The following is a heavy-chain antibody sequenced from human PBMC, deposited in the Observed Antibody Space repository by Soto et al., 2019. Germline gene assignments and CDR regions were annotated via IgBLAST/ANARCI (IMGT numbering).Heavy chain of an antibody. CDR1: GGSFSGYY. Sequence: SETLSLTCAVYGGSFSGYYWSWIRQPPGKGLEWIGEINHSGSTNYNPSLKSRVTISVDTSKNQFSLKLSSVTAADTAVYYCARGRLGYSGYSGGHDTWVQGTLVTVSS. D-gene: IGHD5-12*01. V-gene: IGHV4-34*01. CDR2: INHSGST. CDR3: ARGRLGYSGYSGGHDT. J-gene: IGHJ5*02.